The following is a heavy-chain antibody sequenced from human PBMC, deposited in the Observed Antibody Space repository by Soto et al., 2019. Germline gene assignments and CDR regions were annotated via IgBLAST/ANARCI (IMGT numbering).Heavy chain of an antibody. CDR2: INAGNGNT. D-gene: IGHD2-2*01. Sequence: ASVEVSCEASGYTFTNYAVHWVRQAPGQRLEWMGWINAGNGNTRYSQKFQGRVTITRDTSARTAYMELSSLRSEDTAVYSCARGHLAVVPVASWYFYMDVWGKGTTVTVSS. V-gene: IGHV1-3*01. CDR3: ARGHLAVVPVASWYFYMDV. CDR1: GYTFTNYA. J-gene: IGHJ6*03.